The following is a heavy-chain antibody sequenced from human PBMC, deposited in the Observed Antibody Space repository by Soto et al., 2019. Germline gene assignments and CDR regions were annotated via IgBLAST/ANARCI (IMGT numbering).Heavy chain of an antibody. D-gene: IGHD6-13*01. V-gene: IGHV4-4*02. CDR3: ATRDTSRFY. CDR2: SHQSGNT. J-gene: IGHJ4*02. Sequence: QVQLQASGPGLEKPSGTLSLTCAVSGVSISSHDWWTWVRQPPGKGLEWIGESHQSGNTNYNSSLESRVTISVDKSKNQFSLNLSSVTVADTAVYYCATRDTSRFYWGQGTLVTVSS. CDR1: GVSISSHDW.